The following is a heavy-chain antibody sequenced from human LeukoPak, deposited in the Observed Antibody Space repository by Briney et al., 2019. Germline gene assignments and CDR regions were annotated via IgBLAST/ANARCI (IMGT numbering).Heavy chain of an antibody. CDR3: AKGEGSWSYFDY. J-gene: IGHJ4*02. Sequence: GRSLTLSCAASGYTFSRHGIHWVRQAPGKGLEWVSAISGSGGSTYYADSVKGRFTISRDNSKNTLYLQMNSLRAEDTAVYYCAKGEGSWSYFDYWGQGTLVTVSS. CDR2: ISGSGGST. V-gene: IGHV3-23*01. CDR1: GYTFSRHG. D-gene: IGHD6-13*01.